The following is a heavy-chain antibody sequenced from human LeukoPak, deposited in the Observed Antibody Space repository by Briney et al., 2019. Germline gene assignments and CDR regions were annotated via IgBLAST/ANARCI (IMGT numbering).Heavy chain of an antibody. V-gene: IGHV4-34*01. CDR1: GGSFSGYY. Sequence: SETLSLTCAVCGGSFSGYYWSWIRQPPGKGLEWIGEINHSGSTNYNPSLKSRVTISVDTSKNQFSLKLSSVTAADTAVYYCARVGVLGYWGQGTLVTVSS. D-gene: IGHD2-8*01. CDR3: ARVGVLGY. J-gene: IGHJ4*02. CDR2: INHSGST.